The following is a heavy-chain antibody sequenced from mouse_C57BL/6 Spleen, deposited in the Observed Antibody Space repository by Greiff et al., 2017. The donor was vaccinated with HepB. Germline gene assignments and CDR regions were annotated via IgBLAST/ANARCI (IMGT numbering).Heavy chain of an antibody. CDR2: INPSTGGT. V-gene: IGHV1-42*01. J-gene: IGHJ2*01. Sequence: EVKLMESGPELVKPGASVKISCKASGYSFTGYYMNWVKQSPEKSLEWIGEINPSTGGTTYNQKFKAKATLTVDKSSSTAYMQLKSLTSEDSAVYYCARKGDRVVAPGYWGQGTTLTVSS. CDR3: ARKGDRVVAPGY. CDR1: GYSFTGYY. D-gene: IGHD1-1*01.